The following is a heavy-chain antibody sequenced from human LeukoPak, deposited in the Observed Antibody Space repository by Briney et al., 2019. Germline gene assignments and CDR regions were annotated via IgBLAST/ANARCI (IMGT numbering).Heavy chain of an antibody. CDR3: ARDLTGTTSWHPGY. Sequence: GGFLRLSCAASGFTFSDYYMSWIRQAPGKGLEWVSYISSSGSTIYYADSVKGRFTISRDNAKNSLYLQMNSLRAEDTAVYYCARDLTGTTSWHPGYWGQGTLVTVSS. CDR2: ISSSGSTI. D-gene: IGHD1-7*01. CDR1: GFTFSDYY. V-gene: IGHV3-11*01. J-gene: IGHJ4*02.